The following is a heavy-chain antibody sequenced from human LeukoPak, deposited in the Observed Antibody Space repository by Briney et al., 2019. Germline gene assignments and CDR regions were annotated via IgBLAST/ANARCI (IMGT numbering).Heavy chain of an antibody. J-gene: IGHJ5*02. Sequence: PGRSLRLSFASSGFVFSTSVMHGVRQAPGKGLEGVALICHDGRDIYYSDSVKGRFTISRNNSKNTLYVQTHSLTTEDTAVYYCVKDHLVRGVMASWGQGTLVTVSS. CDR2: ICHDGRDI. CDR1: GFVFSTSV. D-gene: IGHD3-10*01. CDR3: VKDHLVRGVMAS. V-gene: IGHV3-33*03.